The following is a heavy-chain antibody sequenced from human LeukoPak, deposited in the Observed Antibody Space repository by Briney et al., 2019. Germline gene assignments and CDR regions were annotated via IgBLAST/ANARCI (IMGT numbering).Heavy chain of an antibody. V-gene: IGHV3-33*01. CDR1: GFTFSSYG. Sequence: GRSLRLSCAASGFTFSSYGMHWVRQAPGKGLEWVAVIWYDGSNKYYADSVKGRFTISRDNSKNTLYLQINSLRAEDTAVYYCARDRYPLRSGPFDYWGQGTLVTVSS. CDR3: ARDRYPLRSGPFDY. D-gene: IGHD6-19*01. J-gene: IGHJ4*02. CDR2: IWYDGSNK.